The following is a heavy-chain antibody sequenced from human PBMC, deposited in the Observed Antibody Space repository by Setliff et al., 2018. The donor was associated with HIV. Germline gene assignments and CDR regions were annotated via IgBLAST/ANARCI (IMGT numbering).Heavy chain of an antibody. J-gene: IGHJ3*02. CDR1: GESFSDYS. D-gene: IGHD3-10*01. Sequence: SETLSLTCAVYGESFSDYSWTWIRQPPGKGLEWIGDVNHSGSANYNPSLKRRVTMSVDTSKNQFSLNLRSMTAADTAVYFCARVALSITRSTRRAFDIWGQGTMVTVSS. CDR3: ARVALSITRSTRRAFDI. V-gene: IGHV4-34*01. CDR2: VNHSGSA.